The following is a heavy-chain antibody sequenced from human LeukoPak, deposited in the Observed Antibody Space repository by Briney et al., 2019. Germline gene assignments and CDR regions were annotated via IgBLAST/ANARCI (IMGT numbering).Heavy chain of an antibody. V-gene: IGHV3-9*01. CDR1: GFTFDDYA. CDR3: ARGGVVTGTKYALDY. D-gene: IGHD1-7*01. Sequence: GRSLRLSCAASGFTFDDYAMHWVRQAPGKGLEWVSGISWNSGSIGYADSVKGRFTISRDNAKNSLYLQMNSLRAEDTAVYFCARGGVVTGTKYALDYWGQGTLVTVSS. J-gene: IGHJ4*02. CDR2: ISWNSGSI.